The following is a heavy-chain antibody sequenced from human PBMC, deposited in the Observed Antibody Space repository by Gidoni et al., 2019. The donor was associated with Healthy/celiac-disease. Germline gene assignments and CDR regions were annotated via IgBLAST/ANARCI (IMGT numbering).Heavy chain of an antibody. J-gene: IGHJ4*02. Sequence: EVQLVESGGGLVKPGVSLRLSCAASGFTFSNAWMSWVRQAPGKGLEWVGRIKSKTDGGTTDYAAPVKGRFTISRDDSKNTLYLQMNSLKTEDTAVYYCTTAGWVWSGNSPSDYWGQGTLVTVSS. D-gene: IGHD3-3*01. CDR1: GFTFSNAW. CDR2: IKSKTDGGTT. V-gene: IGHV3-15*01. CDR3: TTAGWVWSGNSPSDY.